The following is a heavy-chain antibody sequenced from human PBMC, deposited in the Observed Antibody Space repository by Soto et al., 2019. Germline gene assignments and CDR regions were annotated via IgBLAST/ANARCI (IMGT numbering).Heavy chain of an antibody. CDR1: GGSISSGGYY. J-gene: IGHJ5*02. Sequence: QVQLQESGPGLVKPSQTLSLTCTVSGGSISSGGYYWSWIRQHPGTGLEWIGYIYYSGRTNYNPCLKSRVTISVDTSKNQFALKLNSVTAADTAVYYCARVFSDSSSFFDPWGQGTLVTVSS. CDR3: ARVFSDSSSFFDP. V-gene: IGHV4-31*03. CDR2: IYYSGRT. D-gene: IGHD6-13*01.